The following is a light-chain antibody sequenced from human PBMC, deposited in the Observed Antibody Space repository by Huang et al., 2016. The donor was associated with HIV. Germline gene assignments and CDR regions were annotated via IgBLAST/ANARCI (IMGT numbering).Light chain of an antibody. CDR1: QTFLYNSKSDSF. CDR3: QQYSTIPT. V-gene: IGKV4-1*01. CDR2: GAS. J-gene: IGKJ4*01. Sequence: DIVVTQSPDSLAVSLGARATINCKSSQTFLYNSKSDSFIAWYQKRPGQSPKVLIHGASALQSGVPERFSGSVSETNFTLTINGLQPEDVAIYFCQQYSTIPTFGGGTKVDI.